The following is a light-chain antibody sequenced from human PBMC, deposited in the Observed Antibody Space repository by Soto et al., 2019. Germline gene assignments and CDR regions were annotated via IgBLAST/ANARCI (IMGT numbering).Light chain of an antibody. CDR1: QSISSW. CDR3: QHYDTYSGT. CDR2: RAS. Sequence: DIQMTQSPSTLSASVGDRVTITYRASQSISSWLAWYQQKPGTAPKLLIYRASSLETGVPSRFSGSGYGAEFTLTISSLQPDDFATYYCQHYDTYSGTFGPGTEVDIK. J-gene: IGKJ3*01. V-gene: IGKV1-5*03.